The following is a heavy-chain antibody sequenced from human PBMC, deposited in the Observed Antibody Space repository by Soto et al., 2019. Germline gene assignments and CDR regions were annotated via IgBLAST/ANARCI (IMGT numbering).Heavy chain of an antibody. J-gene: IGHJ6*04. Sequence: PVRSLRLSCAASGFTFSSHWVSWVRQAPGQGLEWVANIKQDGSEKYYVDSVKGRFTISRDNAKNSLYLQMNSLRAEDTAVYYCARDRVTIFGVVIRSPGMDVWGKGTTVTVSS. CDR2: IKQDGSEK. CDR1: GFTFSSHW. CDR3: ARDRVTIFGVVIRSPGMDV. D-gene: IGHD3-3*01. V-gene: IGHV3-7*01.